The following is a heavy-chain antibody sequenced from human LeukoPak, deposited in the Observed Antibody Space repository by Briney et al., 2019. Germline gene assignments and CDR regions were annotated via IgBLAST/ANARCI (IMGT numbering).Heavy chain of an antibody. D-gene: IGHD3-9*01. V-gene: IGHV4-59*11. Sequence: KPSETLSLTCTVSGGSISSHYWSWIRQPPGKGLEWIGYIYYSGSTNYNPSLKSRVTISVDTSKNQFSLKLSSVTAADTAVYYCARDSRLGSVYYFDYWGQGTLVTVSS. CDR3: ARDSRLGSVYYFDY. CDR2: IYYSGST. J-gene: IGHJ4*02. CDR1: GGSISSHY.